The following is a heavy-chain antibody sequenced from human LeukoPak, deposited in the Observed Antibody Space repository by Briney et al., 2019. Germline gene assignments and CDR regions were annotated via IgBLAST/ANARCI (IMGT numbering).Heavy chain of an antibody. V-gene: IGHV4-34*01. J-gene: IGHJ6*03. CDR1: GGSFSGYY. D-gene: IGHD3-10*01. CDR2: INHSGST. CDR3: AREESSPYYYYYYMDV. Sequence: PSETLSLTCAVYGGSFSGYYWSWIRQPPGKGLEWIGEINHSGSTNYNPSLKSRVTMSVDTSKNQFSLKLSSVTAADTAVYYCAREESSPYYYYYYMDVWGKGTTVTVSS.